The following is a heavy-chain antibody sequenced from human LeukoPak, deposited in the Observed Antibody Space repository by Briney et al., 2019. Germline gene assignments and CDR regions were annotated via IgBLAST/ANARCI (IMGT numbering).Heavy chain of an antibody. CDR1: GFTVSSNY. CDR3: ARDLYSTGFFDY. D-gene: IGHD2-15*01. Sequence: GGSLRLSCAASGFTVSSNYMSWVRQAPGKGLEWVSVIYSGGGTYYADSVKGRFTISRDNSKNTLYPQMNSLRAEDTAMYYCARDLYSTGFFDYWGQGTLVTVSS. V-gene: IGHV3-53*01. CDR2: IYSGGGT. J-gene: IGHJ4*02.